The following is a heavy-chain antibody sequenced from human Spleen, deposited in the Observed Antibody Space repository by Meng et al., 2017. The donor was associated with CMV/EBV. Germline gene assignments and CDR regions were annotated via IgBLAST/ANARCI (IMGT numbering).Heavy chain of an antibody. CDR2: IRYDGSNK. J-gene: IGHJ6*02. Sequence: GESLKISCAASGFTFSRYGMHWVRQAPGKGLDWVAFIRYDGSNKYYADSVKGRFTISRDNAKNSLYLQMNSLRAEDTAVYYCASDMAADYYYYGMDVWGQGTTVTVSS. CDR1: GFTFSRYG. D-gene: IGHD6-25*01. CDR3: ASDMAADYYYYGMDV. V-gene: IGHV3-30*02.